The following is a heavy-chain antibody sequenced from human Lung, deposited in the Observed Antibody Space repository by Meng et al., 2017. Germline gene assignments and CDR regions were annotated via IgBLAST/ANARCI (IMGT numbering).Heavy chain of an antibody. Sequence: QWGEGRFKPPGTLALPFVVSGGSFSDYYWSWIRQRPGKGLEWIGEINHSGGTNYNPSLESRATISVDTPQNNLSLKLSSVTAADSAVYYCARGPTTMAHDFDYWGQGTLVTVSS. D-gene: IGHD4-11*01. CDR3: ARGPTTMAHDFDY. V-gene: IGHV4-34*01. CDR1: GGSFSDYY. CDR2: INHSGGT. J-gene: IGHJ4*02.